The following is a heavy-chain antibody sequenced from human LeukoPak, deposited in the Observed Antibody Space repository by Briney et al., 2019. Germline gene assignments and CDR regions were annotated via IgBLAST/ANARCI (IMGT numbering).Heavy chain of an antibody. CDR3: ARDESAGGDFDY. V-gene: IGHV3-21*01. CDR1: GFTFRIYT. D-gene: IGHD6-13*01. Sequence: AGGSLRLSCAASGFTFRIYTMDWVRQAPGKGLEWVSSISSRSSHIYYADSVKGRFTISRDNGKNSLYLQMNSLRADDTAVYYCARDESAGGDFDYWGQGTLVTVSS. J-gene: IGHJ4*02. CDR2: ISSRSSHI.